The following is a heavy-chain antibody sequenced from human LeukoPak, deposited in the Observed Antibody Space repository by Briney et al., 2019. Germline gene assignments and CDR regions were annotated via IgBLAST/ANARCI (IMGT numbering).Heavy chain of an antibody. CDR1: GGTFSSYA. Sequence: SVKVSCKASGGTFSSYAISWVRQAPGQGLEWMGGIIPIFGTANYAQKFQGRVTITADESTSTAYMELSSLRSEDTAVYYCARPGGHYYDSSGYGYWGQGTLVTVSS. CDR3: ARPGGHYYDSSGYGY. V-gene: IGHV1-69*13. J-gene: IGHJ4*02. D-gene: IGHD3-22*01. CDR2: IIPIFGTA.